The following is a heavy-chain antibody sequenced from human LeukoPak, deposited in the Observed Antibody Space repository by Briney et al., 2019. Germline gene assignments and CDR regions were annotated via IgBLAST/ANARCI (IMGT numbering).Heavy chain of an antibody. CDR3: ARDLIEQQLVRNYYYYMDV. CDR2: ISSSSSYI. D-gene: IGHD6-13*01. V-gene: IGHV3-21*01. CDR1: GFTSSSYS. Sequence: GGSLRLSCTASGFTSSSYSMNWLRPAPGKGLERVSPISSSSSYISYADSVEGRFNISTDNAKISLYLQMNSLRAEDTAVYYCARDLIEQQLVRNYYYYMDVWGKGTAVTVS. J-gene: IGHJ6*03.